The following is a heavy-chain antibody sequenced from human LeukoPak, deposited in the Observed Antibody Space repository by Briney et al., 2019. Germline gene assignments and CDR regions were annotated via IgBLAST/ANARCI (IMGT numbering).Heavy chain of an antibody. CDR3: ARGEGYFDY. CDR1: RGSISGYY. Sequence: CETLPLTCTVSRGSISGYYWSWIRQPPGKELEWIGYIYYTGSTNYNPSLKSRVTISADTSENRFSLKLESVTAADTAVYYCARGEGYFDYGGRETGDTVSS. V-gene: IGHV4-59*01. J-gene: IGHJ4*02. CDR2: IYYTGST.